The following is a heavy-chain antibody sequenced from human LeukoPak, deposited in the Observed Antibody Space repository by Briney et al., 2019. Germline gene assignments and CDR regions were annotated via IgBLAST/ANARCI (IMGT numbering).Heavy chain of an antibody. J-gene: IGHJ3*02. D-gene: IGHD4-11*01. CDR3: AKGMTISTRVLDI. Sequence: PGGSLRLSCAVSGFTFSSEAMGWVRQLPGGGLEWVSTISPAGGTTYYAESMKGRFTISRDNSKSTLYLQMNSLRVEDTAIYYCAKGMTISTRVLDIWGQGTMVTVSS. CDR1: GFTFSSEA. CDR2: ISPAGGTT. V-gene: IGHV3-23*01.